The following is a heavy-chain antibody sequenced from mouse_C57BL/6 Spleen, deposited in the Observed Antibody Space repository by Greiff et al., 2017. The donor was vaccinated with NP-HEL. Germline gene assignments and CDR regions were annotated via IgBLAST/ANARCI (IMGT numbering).Heavy chain of an antibody. CDR3: ATLLRLDY. J-gene: IGHJ2*01. Sequence: EVKLVESGGGLVKPGGSLKLSCAASGFTFSDYGMHWVRQAPEKGLEWVAYISSGSSTIYYADTVKGRFTISRDNAKNTLFLQMTSLRSEDTAMYYCATLLRLDYWGQGTTLTVSS. CDR2: ISSGSSTI. V-gene: IGHV5-17*01. D-gene: IGHD1-2*01. CDR1: GFTFSDYG.